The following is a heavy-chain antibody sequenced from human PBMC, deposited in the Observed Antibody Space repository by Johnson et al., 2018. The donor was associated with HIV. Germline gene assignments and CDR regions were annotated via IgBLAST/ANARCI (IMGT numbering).Heavy chain of an antibody. CDR2: ISYDGSNQ. J-gene: IGHJ3*02. D-gene: IGHD4-23*01. V-gene: IGHV3-30*04. Sequence: QVQLVESGGGVVQPGRSLRLSCAASGFTFSSYAMHWVRQAPGKGLEWVAVISYDGSNQYYAASVKGRFTISRDNATNSLYLQRNSLRAEDTAVYYCARRTVVTPGAFDIWDQGTMVTVSA. CDR3: ARRTVVTPGAFDI. CDR1: GFTFSSYA.